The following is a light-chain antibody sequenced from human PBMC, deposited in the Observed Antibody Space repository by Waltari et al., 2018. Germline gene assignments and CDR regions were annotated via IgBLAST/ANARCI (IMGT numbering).Light chain of an antibody. CDR2: GQN. CDR1: SPKSYY. V-gene: IGLV3-19*01. CDR3: SCRENTGFHWV. Sequence: SSELTQDPAVSVALGQTVRITCQGDSPKSYYATWHQPNPGQAPILLVFGQNNRPSGIPDRFSGSTSGDTASLTITGARAEDDADYYCSCRENTGFHWVFGGGTKLTVL. J-gene: IGLJ3*02.